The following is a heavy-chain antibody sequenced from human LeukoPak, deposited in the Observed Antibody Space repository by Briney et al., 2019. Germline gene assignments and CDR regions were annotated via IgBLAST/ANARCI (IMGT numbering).Heavy chain of an antibody. Sequence: SETLSLTCAVYGESFSGYFWNWIRQPPGKGLEWIGEINHSGSTSNHNPSPKSRVTMSVDTSKNQFSLKLSSVTAADTAVYYCARHYGSGSYFNGVHLDYWGQGTLVTVSS. D-gene: IGHD3-10*01. CDR2: INHSGSTS. CDR1: GESFSGYF. J-gene: IGHJ4*02. CDR3: ARHYGSGSYFNGVHLDY. V-gene: IGHV4-34*01.